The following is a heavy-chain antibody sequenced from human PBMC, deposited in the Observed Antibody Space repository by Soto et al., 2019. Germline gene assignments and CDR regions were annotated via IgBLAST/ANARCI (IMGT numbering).Heavy chain of an antibody. CDR2: ISSSSYYI. Sequence: GGSLRLSCTPSGLSFSTHSMNWVRQAPGKGLEWVSSISSSSYYIYYADSVKGRFTISRDNAKNTLFLQMNSLRADDTAVYYCARNRDPSSKTHGMDVWGQGTTVTVSS. CDR1: GLSFSTHS. V-gene: IGHV3-21*06. J-gene: IGHJ6*02. CDR3: ARNRDPSSKTHGMDV.